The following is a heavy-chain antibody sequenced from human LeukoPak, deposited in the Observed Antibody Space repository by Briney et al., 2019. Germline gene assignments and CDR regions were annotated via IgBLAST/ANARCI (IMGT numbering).Heavy chain of an antibody. V-gene: IGHV3-23*01. CDR1: GFTFSSYA. J-gene: IGHJ4*02. CDR2: ISGSGGST. Sequence: GGSLRLSCAASGFTFSSYAMSWVRQAPGKGLEWVSAISGSGGSTYYADSVKGRFTISRDNSKNTLYLQMNSLRAEDTAVYYCAKDLWITMVRGVIKRFDYWGQGTLVTVSS. CDR3: AKDLWITMVRGVIKRFDY. D-gene: IGHD3-10*01.